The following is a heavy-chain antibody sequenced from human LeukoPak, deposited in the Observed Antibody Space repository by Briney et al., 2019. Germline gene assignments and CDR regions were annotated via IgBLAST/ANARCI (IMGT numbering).Heavy chain of an antibody. Sequence: SETLSLTCTVSGGSISSSSYYWGWIRQPPGKGLEWIGSIYYSGSTNYNPSLKSRVTISVDTSKNQFSLKLSSVTAADTAVYYCARGDPRYSSGWYYWGQGTLVTVSS. D-gene: IGHD6-19*01. CDR1: GGSISSSSYY. CDR3: ARGDPRYSSGWYY. J-gene: IGHJ4*02. V-gene: IGHV4-39*07. CDR2: IYYSGST.